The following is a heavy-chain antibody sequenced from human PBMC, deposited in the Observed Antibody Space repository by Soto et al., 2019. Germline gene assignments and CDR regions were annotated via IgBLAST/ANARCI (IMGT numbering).Heavy chain of an antibody. V-gene: IGHV3-23*01. J-gene: IGHJ3*01. Sequence: EVQLLESGGGLVQPGGSLTLPCAASGFTFNNYAMSWVRQAPGKGLEWVSGISASGSRTFYADSVKGRFTGSRDFSKNTLSLQMDSLRAEDTAVYFCGKDPNGDYVGGFEFWGPGTMVTVSS. CDR1: GFTFNNYA. D-gene: IGHD4-17*01. CDR2: ISASGSRT. CDR3: GKDPNGDYVGGFEF.